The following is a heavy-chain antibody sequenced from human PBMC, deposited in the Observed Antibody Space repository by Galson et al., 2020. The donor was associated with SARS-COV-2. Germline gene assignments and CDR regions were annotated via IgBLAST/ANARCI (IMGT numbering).Heavy chain of an antibody. Sequence: KYYSTSLKTRLTISKDTSKNQVVLTMTNMDPVDTATYYCARMPATTALDYWGQGTLVTVSS. D-gene: IGHD1-1*01. J-gene: IGHJ4*02. V-gene: IGHV2-70*01. CDR3: ARMPATTALDY. CDR2: K.